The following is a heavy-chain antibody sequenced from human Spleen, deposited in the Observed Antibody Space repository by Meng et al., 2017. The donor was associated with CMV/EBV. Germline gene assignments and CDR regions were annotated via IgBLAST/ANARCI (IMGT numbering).Heavy chain of an antibody. V-gene: IGHV3-11*04. J-gene: IGHJ1*01. D-gene: IGHD3-16*01. CDR3: VRDGGGGHNKYFHN. CDR1: GFTFSYYY. CDR2: IDTTGIIT. Sequence: GESLKISRAASGFTFSYYYMTWIRLAPGKGLEWVSYIDTTGIITAYADPVKGQFTVSRDNARNSLYLHMNSLRDENTAVYYCVRDGGGGHNKYFHNWGQGTLVTVSS.